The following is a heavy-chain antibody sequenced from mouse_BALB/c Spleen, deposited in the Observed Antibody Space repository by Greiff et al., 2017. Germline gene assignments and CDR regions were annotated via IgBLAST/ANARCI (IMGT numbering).Heavy chain of an antibody. J-gene: IGHJ4*01. CDR1: GFNIKDYY. CDR3: NACKLTGTSMDY. V-gene: IGHV14-4*02. CDR2: IDPENGDT. D-gene: IGHD4-1*01. Sequence: EVQVVESGAELVRSGASVKLSCTASGFNIKDYYMHWVKQRPEQGLEWIGWIDPENGDTEYAPKFQGKATMTADTSSNTAYLQLSSLTSEDTAVYYCNACKLTGTSMDYWGQGTSVTVSS.